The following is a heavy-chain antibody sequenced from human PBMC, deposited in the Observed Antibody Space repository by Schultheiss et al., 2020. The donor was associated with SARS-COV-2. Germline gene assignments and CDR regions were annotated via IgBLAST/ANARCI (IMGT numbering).Heavy chain of an antibody. J-gene: IGHJ5*02. CDR2: ISSTGSST. D-gene: IGHD5-12*01. V-gene: IGHV3-21*06. CDR3: ASLTRGYSGHAPT. CDR1: GFTFSSYG. Sequence: GGSLRLSCAASGFTFSSYGMHWVRQAPGKGLEWVSFISSTGSSTYVADSVKGRFTVSRDNAKNTLYLQMHSLGVEDTAVYYCASLTRGYSGHAPTWGQGTLVTVSS.